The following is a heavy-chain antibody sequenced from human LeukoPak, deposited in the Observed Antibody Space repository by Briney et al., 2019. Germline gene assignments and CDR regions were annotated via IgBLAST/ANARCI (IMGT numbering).Heavy chain of an antibody. V-gene: IGHV3-30*03. D-gene: IGHD1-26*01. CDR1: GFTFSSYG. Sequence: PGRSLRLSFAASGFTFSSYGMHWVRQAPGKGLEWVAVISYDGKNKYYSDSVKGRFTISRDNAKNSLYLQMNSLRAEDTTVYYCARGFTSGSSNLDYWGQGTLVTVSS. J-gene: IGHJ4*02. CDR2: ISYDGKNK. CDR3: ARGFTSGSSNLDY.